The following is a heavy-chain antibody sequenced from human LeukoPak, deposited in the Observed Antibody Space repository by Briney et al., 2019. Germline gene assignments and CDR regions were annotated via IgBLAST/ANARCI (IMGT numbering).Heavy chain of an antibody. CDR1: GFTFSSYA. CDR2: ISYDGSNK. Sequence: GRSLRLSCAASGFTFSSYAMHWVRQAPGKGLEWVAVISYDGSNKYYADSVKGRFTISRDNSKNTLYLQMNSLRAEDTAVYYCARDRDYYDSSGHFDYWGQGTLVTVSS. V-gene: IGHV3-30-3*01. D-gene: IGHD3-22*01. CDR3: ARDRDYYDSSGHFDY. J-gene: IGHJ4*02.